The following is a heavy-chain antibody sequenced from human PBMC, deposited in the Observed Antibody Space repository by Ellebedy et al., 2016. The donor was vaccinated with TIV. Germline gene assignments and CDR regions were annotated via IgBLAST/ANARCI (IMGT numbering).Heavy chain of an antibody. CDR2: INQDGSDK. D-gene: IGHD7-27*01. J-gene: IGHJ3*02. CDR3: ARDMAWGNERVNDALDI. Sequence: GESLKISCAASTFSFRSYWMTWIRQPPGKGLEWVANINQDGSDKYYVDSVKGRFTISRDNAENSLYLQMTSLRAEDTALYYCARDMAWGNERVNDALDIWGQGTMVAVSP. V-gene: IGHV3-7*01. CDR1: TFSFRSYW.